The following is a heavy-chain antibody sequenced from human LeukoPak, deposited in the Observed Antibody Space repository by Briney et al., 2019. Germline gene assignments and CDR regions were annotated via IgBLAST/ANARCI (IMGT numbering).Heavy chain of an antibody. D-gene: IGHD6-13*01. CDR3: ERTPPGYSSSWYHY. Sequence: ASVKVSCKASGYTFTSYGISWVRQAPGQGLEWMGWISAYNGNTNYAQKLQGRVTMTTDTSTSTAYMELRSLRSDDTAVYYCERTPPGYSSSWYHYWGQGTLVTVSS. J-gene: IGHJ4*02. V-gene: IGHV1-18*01. CDR1: GYTFTSYG. CDR2: ISAYNGNT.